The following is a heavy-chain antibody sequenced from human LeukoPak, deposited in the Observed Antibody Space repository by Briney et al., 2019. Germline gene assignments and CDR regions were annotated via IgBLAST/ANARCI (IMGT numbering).Heavy chain of an antibody. CDR3: ARRAGSGWSINWFDP. V-gene: IGHV4-59*08. J-gene: IGHJ5*02. CDR2: IHYSGST. CDR1: GASISSYY. D-gene: IGHD6-19*01. Sequence: SETLSLTCTVSGASISSYYWSWIRQPPGKGLEWIGKIHYSGSTNYNPSLKSRVTISVDTSENQFSLKLSSVTAADTAVYYCARRAGSGWSINWFDPWGQGTLITVSS.